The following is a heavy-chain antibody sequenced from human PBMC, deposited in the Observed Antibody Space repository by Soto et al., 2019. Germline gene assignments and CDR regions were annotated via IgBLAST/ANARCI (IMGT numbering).Heavy chain of an antibody. Sequence: SETLSLTCAVYCGSFSGYYWSWIRQPPGKGLEWIGEINHSGSTNYNPSLKSRVTISVDTSKNQFSLKLSSVTAADTAVYYCARGRLRGGYSYGWDYYYYYGMDVWGQGTTVTVSS. CDR1: CGSFSGYY. D-gene: IGHD5-18*01. V-gene: IGHV4-34*01. J-gene: IGHJ6*02. CDR3: ARGRLRGGYSYGWDYYYYYGMDV. CDR2: INHSGST.